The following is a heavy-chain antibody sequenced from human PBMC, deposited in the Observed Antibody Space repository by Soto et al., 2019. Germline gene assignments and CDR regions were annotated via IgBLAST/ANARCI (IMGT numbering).Heavy chain of an antibody. CDR3: TTGVTSRGMDV. CDR2: IKSKTDGGTT. V-gene: IGHV3-15*01. D-gene: IGHD2-21*02. Sequence: EVQLVESGGGLVKPGGSHRLSCAASGFTFSNAWMSWVRQAPGKGLEWVGRIKSKTDGGTTDYAAPVKGRFTISRDDSKNTLYLQMNSLKTEDTAVYYCTTGVTSRGMDVWGQGTTVTVSS. J-gene: IGHJ6*02. CDR1: GFTFSNAW.